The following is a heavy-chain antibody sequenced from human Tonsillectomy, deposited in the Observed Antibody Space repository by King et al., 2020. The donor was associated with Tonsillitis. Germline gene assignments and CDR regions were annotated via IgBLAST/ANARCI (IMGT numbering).Heavy chain of an antibody. V-gene: IGHV4-34*01. D-gene: IGHD3-10*01. CDR3: ARDSTIVRGVKDY. CDR2: INHSGST. Sequence: VQLQQWGAGLLKPSETLSLTCAVYGGSFSGYYWSWIRQPPGKGLEWIGEINHSGSTNYNPSLKSRVTISVDTSKNQFSLKLSSVTAADTAVYYCARDSTIVRGVKDYWGQGTLVTVSS. J-gene: IGHJ4*02. CDR1: GGSFSGYY.